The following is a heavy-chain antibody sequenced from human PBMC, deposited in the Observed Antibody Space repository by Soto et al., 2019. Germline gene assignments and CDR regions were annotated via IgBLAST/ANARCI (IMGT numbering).Heavy chain of an antibody. Sequence: SETLSLTCAVSGGSISSGCYSWSWIRQPPGKGLEWIGYIYHSGSTYYNPSLKSRVTISVDRSKNQFSLKLSSVTAADTAVYYCARGYCSGGSCSDWFDPWGQGTLVTVS. D-gene: IGHD2-15*01. V-gene: IGHV4-30-2*01. CDR2: IYHSGST. CDR3: ARGYCSGGSCSDWFDP. J-gene: IGHJ5*02. CDR1: GGSISSGCYS.